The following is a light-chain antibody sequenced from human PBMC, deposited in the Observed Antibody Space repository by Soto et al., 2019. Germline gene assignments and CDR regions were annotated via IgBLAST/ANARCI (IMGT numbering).Light chain of an antibody. V-gene: IGKV3-15*01. CDR2: GAS. CDR3: QQYGSSGT. CDR1: QSVSSN. J-gene: IGKJ1*01. Sequence: EIVMTQSPATLSVSPGERATLSCRASQSVSSNLAWYQQKPGQAPRPPIYGASTRATGIPARFSSSGSGTDFTLSISRLEPEDFAVYYCQQYGSSGTFGQGTKVDIK.